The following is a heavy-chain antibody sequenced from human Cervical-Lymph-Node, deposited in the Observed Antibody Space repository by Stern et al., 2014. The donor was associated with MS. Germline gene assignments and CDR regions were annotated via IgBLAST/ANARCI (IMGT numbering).Heavy chain of an antibody. V-gene: IGHV3-21*01. J-gene: IGHJ4*02. D-gene: IGHD3-16*01. CDR3: LRDGGDY. CDR2: LSSSSSYI. CDR1: GFTFSTHA. Sequence: EVQLVESGGGLVKPGGSLRLSCAASGFTFSTHAVNWVRQAPGKGLEWVSSLSSSSSYIYYADSVKGRFTISRDNARNSLYLHMNSLRVDDTAVYYCLRDGGDYWGQGTLVTVSS.